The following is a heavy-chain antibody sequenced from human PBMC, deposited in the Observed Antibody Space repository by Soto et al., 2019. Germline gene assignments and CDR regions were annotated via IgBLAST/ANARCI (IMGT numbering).Heavy chain of an antibody. CDR2: IIPILGIA. CDR3: ARDRSDDYGDYTTFDY. D-gene: IGHD4-17*01. V-gene: IGHV1-69*04. CDR1: GGTFSSYT. J-gene: IGHJ4*02. Sequence: SVKVSCKASGGTFSSYTISWVRQAPGQGLEWMGRIIPILGIANYAQKFQGRVTITADKSTSTAYMELSSLRSEDTAVYYCARDRSDDYGDYTTFDYWGQGTLVTVSS.